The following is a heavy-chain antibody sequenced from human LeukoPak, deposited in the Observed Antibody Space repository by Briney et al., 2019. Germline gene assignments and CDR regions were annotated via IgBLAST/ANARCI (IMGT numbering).Heavy chain of an antibody. D-gene: IGHD4-17*01. J-gene: IGHJ4*02. CDR2: IYYSGST. CDR1: GGSISSYY. V-gene: IGHV4-59*12. CDR3: ARGGADYGDYGVDY. Sequence: SETLSLTCAVYGGSISSYYWSWIRQPPGKGLEWIGYIYYSGSTNYNPSLKSRVTMSADTSKNQFSLKLSSVTAADTAVYYCARGGADYGDYGVDYWGQGTLVTVSS.